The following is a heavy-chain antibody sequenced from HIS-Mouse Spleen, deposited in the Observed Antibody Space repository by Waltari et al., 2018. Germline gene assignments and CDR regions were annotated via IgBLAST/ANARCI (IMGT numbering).Heavy chain of an antibody. Sequence: QVQLQESGPGLVKPSETLSLTCTVPGYSISSGYHWGWIRQPPGKGLEWIGSIYHSGSTYYNPSLKSRVTISVDTSKNQFSLKLSSVTAADTAVYYCAREIPYSSSWYDWYFDLWGRGTLVTVSS. CDR2: IYHSGST. CDR1: GYSISSGYH. CDR3: AREIPYSSSWYDWYFDL. V-gene: IGHV4-38-2*02. D-gene: IGHD6-13*01. J-gene: IGHJ2*01.